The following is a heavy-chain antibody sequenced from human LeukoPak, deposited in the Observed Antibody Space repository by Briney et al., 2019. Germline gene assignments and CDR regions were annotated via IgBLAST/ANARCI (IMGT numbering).Heavy chain of an antibody. CDR2: ISGSSTTI. J-gene: IGHJ4*02. CDR1: GFTFTDSA. D-gene: IGHD1-26*01. V-gene: IGHV3-48*04. Sequence: PGESLRLSCAGSGFTFTDSAMNWVRQAPGKGLEWVSYISGSSTTIYYADSVKGRFTISRDNAKNSLYLQMNSLRAEDTAVYYCARDWYSGSYSGGYFDYWAQGTLVTVSS. CDR3: ARDWYSGSYSGGYFDY.